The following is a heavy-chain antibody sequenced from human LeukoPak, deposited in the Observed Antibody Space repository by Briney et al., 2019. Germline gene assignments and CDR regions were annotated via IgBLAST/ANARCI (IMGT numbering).Heavy chain of an antibody. D-gene: IGHD6-19*01. V-gene: IGHV4-4*07. CDR1: GGSISGYY. CDR2: IYISEST. CDR3: ARVGQGSGWYFDY. J-gene: IGHJ4*02. Sequence: RPSETLSLTCTVSGGSISGYYWSWIRQPAGKGLEWIGRIYISESTNYNPSLKSRLTMSVDTSKNQFSLKLSSVTAADTAVYYCARVGQGSGWYFDYWGQGTLVTVSS.